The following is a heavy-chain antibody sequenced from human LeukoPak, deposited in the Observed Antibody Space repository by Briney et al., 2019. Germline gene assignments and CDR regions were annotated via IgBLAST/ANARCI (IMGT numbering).Heavy chain of an antibody. Sequence: PSETLSLTCAVSGGSISSSNWWSWVRQPPGKGLEWIGEIYHSGSTNYNPSLKSRVTISVDKSKNQSSLKLSSVTAADTAVYYCARDRSVGMDYYYYYMDVWGKGTTVTVSS. V-gene: IGHV4-4*02. J-gene: IGHJ6*03. D-gene: IGHD5-24*01. CDR2: IYHSGST. CDR3: ARDRSVGMDYYYYYMDV. CDR1: GGSISSSNW.